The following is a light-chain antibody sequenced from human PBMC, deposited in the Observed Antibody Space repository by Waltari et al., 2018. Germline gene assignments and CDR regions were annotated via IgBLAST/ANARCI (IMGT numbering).Light chain of an antibody. CDR2: DAS. V-gene: IGKV3D-20*01. J-gene: IGKJ1*01. CDR1: QTVTSSY. Sequence: EIVLTQSPATLSLSPGERDTLSCRASQTVTSSYLAWYQQKPGLAPRLLIYDASNRATGIPDRFSGSGSGTDFTLTISTLEPEDFAVYYCQQYGDSPETFGPGTQVEIK. CDR3: QQYGDSPET.